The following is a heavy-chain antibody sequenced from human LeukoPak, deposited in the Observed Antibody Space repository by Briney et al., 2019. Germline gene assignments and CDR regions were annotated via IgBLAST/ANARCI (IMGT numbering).Heavy chain of an antibody. D-gene: IGHD6-13*01. J-gene: IGHJ4*02. V-gene: IGHV3-23*01. CDR3: AKGVAAAGTSYYFDY. CDR2: ISGSGGST. CDR1: GFTFSSYA. Sequence: PGGSLRLSCAASGFTFSSYAMNWVRQAPGKGLEWVSAISGSGGSTYYADSVKGRFTISRDNSKNTLYLQMNSLRAEDTAVYYCAKGVAAAGTSYYFDYWGQGTLVTVSS.